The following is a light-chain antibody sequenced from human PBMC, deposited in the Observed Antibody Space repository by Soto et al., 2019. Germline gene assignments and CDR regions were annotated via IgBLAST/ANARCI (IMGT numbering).Light chain of an antibody. CDR2: GAS. Sequence: IVLTQSPGTLSLSPGERATLSCRASQSVSSSYLAWYQPKPGQANRILIYGASSRATGIPDRFSGSGSGTDRTLTIRRLEAEDCRVYYCQQDGSSLLTFGGGTKVEIK. CDR3: QQDGSSLLT. J-gene: IGKJ4*01. V-gene: IGKV3-20*01. CDR1: QSVSSSY.